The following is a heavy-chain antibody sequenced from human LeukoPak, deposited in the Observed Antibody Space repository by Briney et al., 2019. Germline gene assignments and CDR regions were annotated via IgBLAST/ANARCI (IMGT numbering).Heavy chain of an antibody. J-gene: IGHJ4*02. Sequence: GESLKISCKGSGYRYSYYWIGWVRQMPGKGQEWMGIIYGGDSETRYSPSLQGQVTISADKSINTAYLQWSSLKASDTAMYYCAGTTTYSSGWYGAYWGQGTLVTVSS. V-gene: IGHV5-51*01. D-gene: IGHD6-19*01. CDR2: IYGGDSET. CDR1: GYRYSYYW. CDR3: AGTTTYSSGWYGAY.